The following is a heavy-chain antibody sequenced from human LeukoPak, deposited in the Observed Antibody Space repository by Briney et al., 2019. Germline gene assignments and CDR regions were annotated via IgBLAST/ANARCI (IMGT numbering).Heavy chain of an antibody. CDR3: ATGYCSGGSCYGDAFDI. CDR2: IYPGDSDT. D-gene: IGHD2-15*01. Sequence: GSLKISCKGSGYSFTSYWIGWVRQMPGKGLEWMGIIYPGDSDTRYSPSFQGQVTISADKSISTAYLQWSSLKASDTAMYYCATGYCSGGSCYGDAFDIWGQGTMVTVSS. V-gene: IGHV5-51*01. CDR1: GYSFTSYW. J-gene: IGHJ3*02.